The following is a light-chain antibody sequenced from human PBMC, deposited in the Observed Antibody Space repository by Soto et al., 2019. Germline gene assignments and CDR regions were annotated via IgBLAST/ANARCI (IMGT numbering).Light chain of an antibody. V-gene: IGLV2-14*01. CDR3: SSYTSSSTLEYV. CDR2: DVS. CDR1: SSDVGGYNY. Sequence: QSVLTQPASVSGSPGLSITISCTGTSSDVGGYNYVSWYQQHPGKAPKLMIYDVSNRPSGVSNRFSGSKSGNTASLTISWLQAEDGADYYCSSYTSSSTLEYVFGTGTKVTVL. J-gene: IGLJ1*01.